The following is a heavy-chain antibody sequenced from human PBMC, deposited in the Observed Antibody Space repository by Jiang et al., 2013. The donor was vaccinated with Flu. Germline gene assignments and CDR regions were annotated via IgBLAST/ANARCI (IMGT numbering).Heavy chain of an antibody. CDR3: ASRGYDSSGYYTLGY. CDR2: INPSGGST. J-gene: IGHJ4*02. CDR1: GYTFTSYY. V-gene: IGHV1-46*03. D-gene: IGHD3-22*01. Sequence: SGAEVKKPGASVKVSCKASGYTFTSYYMHWVRQAPGQGLEWMGIINPSGGSTSYAQKFQGRVTMTRDTSTSTVYMELSSLRSEDTAVYYCASRGYDSSGYYTLGYWGQGTLVTVSS.